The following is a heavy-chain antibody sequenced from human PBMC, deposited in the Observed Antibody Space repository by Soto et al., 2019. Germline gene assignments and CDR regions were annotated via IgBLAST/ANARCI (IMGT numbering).Heavy chain of an antibody. V-gene: IGHV1-46*01. CDR1: GYTFTSYN. CDR3: GRAPGPFGQLSRFHP. Sequence: QVQLVQSGAEVKKPGASVKVSCKASGYTFTSYNMHWVRQAPGQGLEWVGMINPLGFSTTYAQKFRAKLTLTGATPTSTVSRDLTNLGYTDTAVHYGGRAPGPFGQLSRFHPWAQEPLFPV. J-gene: IGHJ5*02. CDR2: INPLGFST. D-gene: IGHD3-10*01.